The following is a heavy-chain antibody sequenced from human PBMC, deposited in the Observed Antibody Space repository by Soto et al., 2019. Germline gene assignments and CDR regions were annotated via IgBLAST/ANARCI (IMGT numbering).Heavy chain of an antibody. CDR1: DSSVSSSYW. V-gene: IGHV4-28*01. J-gene: IGHJ5*02. Sequence: HVQLQESGPGLVKPSDTLSLTCAVSDSSVSSSYWWGWIRQPPGKGLEWVGYISYNGDTYSNPSLKRRVSMSVVSSKNHFSLKLDSVTAIDTATYYCARIVAPGTQGWFDPLGQGTLVTVSS. CDR3: ARIVAPGTQGWFDP. D-gene: IGHD1-1*01. CDR2: ISYNGDT.